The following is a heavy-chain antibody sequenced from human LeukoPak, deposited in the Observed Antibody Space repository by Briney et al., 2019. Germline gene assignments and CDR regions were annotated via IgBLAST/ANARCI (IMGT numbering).Heavy chain of an antibody. CDR3: TTGTWIQLWLPDY. D-gene: IGHD5-18*01. CDR1: GFTLSNAC. Sequence: GGSLRLSCTASGFTLSNACMTWVRQAPGKGLEWVGHIKSKTDGGTTDFAAPVKGRFTISRDDSKNTLFLQMNSLKTEDTAVYYCTTGTWIQLWLPDYWGQGTLVTASS. V-gene: IGHV3-15*01. CDR2: IKSKTDGGTT. J-gene: IGHJ4*02.